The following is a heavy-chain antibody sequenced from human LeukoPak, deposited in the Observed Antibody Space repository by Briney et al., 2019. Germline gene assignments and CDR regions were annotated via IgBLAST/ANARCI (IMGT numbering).Heavy chain of an antibody. CDR2: IYYSGST. Sequence: SETLSLTCTVSGGSISSYYWSWIRQPPGKGLEWIGYIYYSGSTNYNPSLKSRVTISVDTSKIQFSLKLSSVTAADTAVYYCARLGSYGSGKNWFDPWGQGTLVTVSS. J-gene: IGHJ5*02. D-gene: IGHD3-10*01. V-gene: IGHV4-59*08. CDR1: GGSISSYY. CDR3: ARLGSYGSGKNWFDP.